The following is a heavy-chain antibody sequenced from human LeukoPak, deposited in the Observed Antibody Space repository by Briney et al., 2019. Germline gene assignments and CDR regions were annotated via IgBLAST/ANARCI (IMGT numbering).Heavy chain of an antibody. CDR2: ISSSSSYI. D-gene: IGHD2-15*01. Sequence: GGSLRLSCAASGFTFSSYSMNWVRQAPGKGLEWVSSISSSSSYIYYADSVKGRFTISRDNAKNSLYLQMNSLRAEDTAVYYCARDPPVVVAGALSGHYWGQGTLVTVSS. CDR1: GFTFSSYS. J-gene: IGHJ4*02. V-gene: IGHV3-21*04. CDR3: ARDPPVVVAGALSGHY.